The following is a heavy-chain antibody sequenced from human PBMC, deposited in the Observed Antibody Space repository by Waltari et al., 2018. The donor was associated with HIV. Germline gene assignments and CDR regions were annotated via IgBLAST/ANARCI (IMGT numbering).Heavy chain of an antibody. CDR3: ARAGGAGADLYYGSGGFDY. CDR1: GYAISSGYY. D-gene: IGHD3-10*01. V-gene: IGHV4-38-2*01. J-gene: IGHJ4*02. Sequence: QVQLQESGPGLVKPSETLSLTGAVTGYAISSGYYWGWNRQPPGPGLAWIGSIDHSGINYYNPSRKSRVTISVDTSKNQFSLKLSSVTAADTAVYYGARAGGAGADLYYGSGGFDYWGQGTLVTVSS. CDR2: IDHSGIN.